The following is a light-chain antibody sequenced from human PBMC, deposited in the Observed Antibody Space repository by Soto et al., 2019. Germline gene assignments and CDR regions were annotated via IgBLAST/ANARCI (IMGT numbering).Light chain of an antibody. V-gene: IGLV1-47*02. Sequence: QSVLTQPPSPSGTPGQRVTISCSASSSNIGSNYVYWYQQLPGTAPKRLIYSNNQRPSGVPDRFSGSRSGTSASLAISGVRSEDEADYDYAAWDDSGGGRVFGGGTKLTVL. CDR3: AAWDDSGGGRV. CDR2: SNN. CDR1: SSNIGSNY. J-gene: IGLJ3*02.